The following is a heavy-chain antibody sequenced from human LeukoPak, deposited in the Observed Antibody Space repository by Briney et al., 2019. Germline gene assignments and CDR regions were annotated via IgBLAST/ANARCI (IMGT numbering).Heavy chain of an antibody. Sequence: GGSLRLSCAASGFTFTSYAMSWVRQAPGKGLEWVSIISGSGDSTYYADSAKGRFTISRDNSKNTLYLQMNSLRAEDTAVFYCAKVLVRATVVSCFDYWGQGTLVTVSS. D-gene: IGHD4-23*01. CDR1: GFTFTSYA. J-gene: IGHJ4*02. CDR2: ISGSGDST. V-gene: IGHV3-23*01. CDR3: AKVLVRATVVSCFDY.